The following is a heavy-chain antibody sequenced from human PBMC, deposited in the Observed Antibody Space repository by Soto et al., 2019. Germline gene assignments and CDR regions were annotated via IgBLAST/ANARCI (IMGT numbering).Heavy chain of an antibody. J-gene: IGHJ5*02. Sequence: QVQLQQWGAGLLKPSETLSLTCAVYGGSFSGYYWSWIRQPPGKGLEWIGEINHSGSTNYNPSLKSRVTTSVDTSKNQFSLKLSSVTAADTAVYYCARGVGSRWFDPWGQGTLVTVSS. V-gene: IGHV4-34*01. CDR1: GGSFSGYY. CDR3: ARGVGSRWFDP. CDR2: INHSGST.